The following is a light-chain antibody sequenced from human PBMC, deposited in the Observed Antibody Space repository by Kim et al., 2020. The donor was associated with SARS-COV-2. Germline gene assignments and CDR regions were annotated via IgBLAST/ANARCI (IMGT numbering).Light chain of an antibody. CDR3: QTWGTGPWV. CDR2: LNSDGSH. J-gene: IGLJ3*02. V-gene: IGLV4-69*01. Sequence: SVKLTCTLSSGHSSYAIAWHQQQPEQGPRYLMKLNSDGSHSKGDGIPDRFSGSSSGAERYLTISSLQSEDEADYYCQTWGTGPWVFGGGTQLTVL. CDR1: SGHSSYA.